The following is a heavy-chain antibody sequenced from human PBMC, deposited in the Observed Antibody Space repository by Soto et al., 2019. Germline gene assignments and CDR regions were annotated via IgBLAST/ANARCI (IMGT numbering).Heavy chain of an antibody. CDR1: GFTFIDHA. Sequence: EVQLLESGGGLVQPGGSMRLSCATSGFTFIDHAMHWVRQAPGEGLEWVSGVRGDFVTAPYADSVKGRVSIARDNSKNTLYLQMNSLRAEDTAIYYCVKEGKRGVEGFDFWGQGTLVTVSS. J-gene: IGHJ4*02. CDR2: VRGDFVTA. V-gene: IGHV3-23*01. D-gene: IGHD3-10*01. CDR3: VKEGKRGVEGFDF.